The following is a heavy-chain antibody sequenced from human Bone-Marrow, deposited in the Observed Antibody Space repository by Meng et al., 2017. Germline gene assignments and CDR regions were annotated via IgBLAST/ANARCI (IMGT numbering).Heavy chain of an antibody. J-gene: IGHJ4*02. CDR3: ASFPPPGKQWLVTDY. Sequence: QVQLQESGPGLVKPSGALVVTCAVSGGSISSSSWWNWVRQSPGKGLEWIGEIYHSGSTNYNPSLESRVTISVDKSKNQFSLKLSSVTAADTAVYYCASFPPPGKQWLVTDYWGQGTLVTVSS. CDR2: IYHSGST. D-gene: IGHD6-19*01. V-gene: IGHV4-4*02. CDR1: GGSISSSSW.